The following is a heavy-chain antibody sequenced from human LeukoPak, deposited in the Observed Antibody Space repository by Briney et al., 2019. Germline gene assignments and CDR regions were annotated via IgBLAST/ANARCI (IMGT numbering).Heavy chain of an antibody. CDR2: IRSYSSYI. V-gene: IGHV3-21*01. CDR1: GFTFNNHA. Sequence: GGSLRLSCTASGFTFNNHAMNWVRQAPGKGLEWVATIRSYSSYIHYGDSVKGRFTISRDDAKKSLYLQMNSLRAEDTAVYFCARYSEVYYYVDVWGTGTTVTVSS. CDR3: ARYSEVYYYVDV. J-gene: IGHJ6*03. D-gene: IGHD2-21*01.